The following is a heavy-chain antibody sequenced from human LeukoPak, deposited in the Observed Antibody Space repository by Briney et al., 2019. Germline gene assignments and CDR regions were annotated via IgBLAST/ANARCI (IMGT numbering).Heavy chain of an antibody. CDR1: GFTFSDYW. D-gene: IGHD2-15*01. J-gene: IGHJ5*02. CDR2: INDDGSDT. V-gene: IGHV3-74*01. CDR3: VRGGPSTWS. Sequence: GSRRLSCAASGFTFSDYWMHWVRQAPGKGLVWVSRINDDGSDTIYADSVRGRFTISRDDAKNTVYLQMNNLRAEDTAVYYCVRGGPSTWSWGQGTLVTVSS.